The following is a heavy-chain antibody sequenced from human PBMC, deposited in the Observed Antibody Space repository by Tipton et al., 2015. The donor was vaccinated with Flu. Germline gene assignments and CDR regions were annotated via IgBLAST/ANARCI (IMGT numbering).Heavy chain of an antibody. Sequence: TLSLTCNVSGGSIHNYYWSWIRQPAGKELEWIGRIFSTGRTNYNPSLKSRVTMSVDASKNQFSLHLSSVTAADTALYYCARESDYGDYYFDYWGQGSPVIVSS. J-gene: IGHJ4*02. CDR2: IFSTGRT. CDR1: GGSIHNYY. D-gene: IGHD4-17*01. CDR3: ARESDYGDYYFDY. V-gene: IGHV4-4*07.